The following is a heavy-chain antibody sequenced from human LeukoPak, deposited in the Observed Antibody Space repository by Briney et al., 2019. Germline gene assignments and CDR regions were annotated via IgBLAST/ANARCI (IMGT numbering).Heavy chain of an antibody. Sequence: PSETLSLTCTVSGGSISISSYYWGWIRQPPGKGLEWIGSIYYSGSTYYSPSLKSRVTISVDTSKNQFSLKLSSVTAADTAVYYCARHPYDSSGSYYCDYWGQGTLVSVSS. CDR1: GGSISISSYY. D-gene: IGHD3-22*01. CDR3: ARHPYDSSGSYYCDY. J-gene: IGHJ4*02. CDR2: IYYSGST. V-gene: IGHV4-39*01.